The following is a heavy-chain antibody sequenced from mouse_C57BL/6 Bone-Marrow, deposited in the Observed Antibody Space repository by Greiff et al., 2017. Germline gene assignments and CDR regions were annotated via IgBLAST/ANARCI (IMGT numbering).Heavy chain of an antibody. CDR3: ARRGGTRNYVDY. CDR1: GYTFTSYW. J-gene: IGHJ2*01. CDR2: IDPSDSYT. Sequence: QVQLQQPGAELVMPGASVKLSCKASGYTFTSYWMHWVKQRPGQGLEWIGEIDPSDSYTNYNQKFKGKSTLTVDKSSSTAYMQLSSLTSEDSAVYYCARRGGTRNYVDYGGKGTTLTVSS. V-gene: IGHV1-69*01. D-gene: IGHD3-3*01.